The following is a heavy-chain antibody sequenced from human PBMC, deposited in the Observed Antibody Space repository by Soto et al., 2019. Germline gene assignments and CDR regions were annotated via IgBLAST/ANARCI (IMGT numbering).Heavy chain of an antibody. J-gene: IGHJ6*02. CDR1: GFTFSNAW. V-gene: IGHV3-15*07. Sequence: EVQLVESGGGLVKPGGSLRLSCAASGFTFSNAWMNWVRQAPGKGLEWVGRIKSKTDGGTTDYAAPVKGRFTISRDDSKNTLYLQMNSLKTEDTAVYYCTTKNGYSSSWTGNSDKSYYYYYGMDVWGQGTTVTVSS. CDR2: IKSKTDGGTT. D-gene: IGHD6-13*01. CDR3: TTKNGYSSSWTGNSDKSYYYYYGMDV.